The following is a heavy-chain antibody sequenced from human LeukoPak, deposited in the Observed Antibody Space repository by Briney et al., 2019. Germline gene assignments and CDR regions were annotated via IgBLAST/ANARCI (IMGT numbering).Heavy chain of an antibody. Sequence: GRSLRLSCAASGFTFSSYGMHWVRQAPGKGLEWVAVISYDGSNKYYADSVKGRSTISRDNSKNTLYLQMNSLRAEDTAVYYCAKDATDSSGFNWFDPWGQGALVTVSS. CDR3: AKDATDSSGFNWFDP. V-gene: IGHV3-30*18. J-gene: IGHJ5*02. CDR1: GFTFSSYG. D-gene: IGHD3-22*01. CDR2: ISYDGSNK.